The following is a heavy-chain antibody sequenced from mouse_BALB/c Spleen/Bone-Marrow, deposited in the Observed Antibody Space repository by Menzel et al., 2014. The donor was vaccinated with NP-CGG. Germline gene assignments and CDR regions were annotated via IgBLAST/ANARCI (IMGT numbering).Heavy chain of an antibody. J-gene: IGHJ3*01. CDR3: VEGDYYASSCFAY. CDR1: GYTFTSYV. D-gene: IGHD1-1*01. V-gene: IGHV1-14*01. CDR2: INPYNDGT. Sequence: EVQLQQSGPELVKPGASVKMSCKASGYTFTSYVMHWVKQKPGQGLEWIGYINPYNDGTKYNEKFKGKATLASDKSSSTAYMELSSLTSEDSAVYFCVEGDYYASSCFAYWGQRTLFSLS.